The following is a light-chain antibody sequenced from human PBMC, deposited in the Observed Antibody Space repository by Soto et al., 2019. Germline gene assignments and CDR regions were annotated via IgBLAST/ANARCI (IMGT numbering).Light chain of an antibody. CDR2: DVS. J-gene: IGLJ2*01. V-gene: IGLV2-14*01. CDR1: SSDVGGYNY. CDR3: SSYTSSSTGV. Sequence: QSALTQPASVSGSPGQSITISCTGTSSDVGGYNYVSWYQQHPGKAPKLMSYDVSNRPSGVSNRLSGSKSGNTASLTISGLQAEDEDDYYCSSYTSSSTGVFGGGTKVTVL.